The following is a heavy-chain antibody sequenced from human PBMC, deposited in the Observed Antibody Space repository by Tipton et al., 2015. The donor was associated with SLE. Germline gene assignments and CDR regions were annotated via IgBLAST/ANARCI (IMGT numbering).Heavy chain of an antibody. J-gene: IGHJ5*02. CDR1: GASFSDYY. V-gene: IGHV4-34*01. CDR2: FIHSETT. D-gene: IGHD4-11*01. CDR3: ARGRDDYTYNWFDP. Sequence: TLSLTCAVDGASFSDYYWMWVRQPPGKGLEWIGEFIHSETTNYNPSLKSRVTISVDTSKNELSLRMTSVTAADTAVYYCARGRDDYTYNWFDPWGQGTLVTVSS.